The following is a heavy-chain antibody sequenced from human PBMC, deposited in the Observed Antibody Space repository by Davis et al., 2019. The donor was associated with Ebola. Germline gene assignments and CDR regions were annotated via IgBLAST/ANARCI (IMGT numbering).Heavy chain of an antibody. D-gene: IGHD3-22*01. Sequence: PSETLSLTCAVYGGSFSGYYWSWIRQPPGKGLEWIGEINHSGSTNYNPSLKSRVTISVDTSKNQFSLKLSSVTAADTAVYYCARGIGSSGYSHWGQGTLVTVSS. CDR1: GGSFSGYY. J-gene: IGHJ4*02. CDR2: INHSGST. CDR3: ARGIGSSGYSH. V-gene: IGHV4-34*01.